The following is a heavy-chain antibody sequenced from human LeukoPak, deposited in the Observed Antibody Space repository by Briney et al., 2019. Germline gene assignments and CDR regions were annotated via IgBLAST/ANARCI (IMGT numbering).Heavy chain of an antibody. CDR3: ARGGWLGKPQRVDY. CDR2: ISGSGGNT. CDR1: GFTFSSYA. V-gene: IGHV3-23*01. Sequence: GGSLRLSCAASGFTFSSYAMSWVRQAPGKGLVWVPIISGSGGNTYNADSVKGRFTISRDNSKNTLYLQMNSLRAEDTAVYYCARGGWLGKPQRVDYWGQGTLITVSS. J-gene: IGHJ4*02. D-gene: IGHD6-19*01.